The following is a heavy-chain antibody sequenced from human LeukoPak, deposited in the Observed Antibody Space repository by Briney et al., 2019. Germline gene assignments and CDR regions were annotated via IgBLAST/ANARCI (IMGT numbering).Heavy chain of an antibody. Sequence: ASVKVSCKAPGYTFTGYYMHWVRQAPGQGLEWMGIINPSGGSTSYAQKFQGRVTMTRDTSTSTVYMELSSLRSEDTAVYYCARRTGTTYNWFDPWGQGTLVTVSS. CDR1: GYTFTGYY. CDR2: INPSGGST. CDR3: ARRTGTTYNWFDP. D-gene: IGHD1-7*01. V-gene: IGHV1-46*01. J-gene: IGHJ5*02.